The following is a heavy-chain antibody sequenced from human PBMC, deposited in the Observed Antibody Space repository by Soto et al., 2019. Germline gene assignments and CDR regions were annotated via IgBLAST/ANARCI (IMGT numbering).Heavy chain of an antibody. CDR3: AHRGYGNYPRDNWFDP. CDR1: GFSLTTGGSG. J-gene: IGHJ5*02. Sequence: VSGPTLVNPTQPLTLTCTFSGFSLTTGGSGVGWIRQPPGKALEWLALIYWNDDSRYSPSLKSRLTITKDTSKNQVVLRMTNMDPVDTATYYCAHRGYGNYPRDNWFDPWGQGILVTVSS. V-gene: IGHV2-5*01. D-gene: IGHD4-17*01. CDR2: IYWNDDS.